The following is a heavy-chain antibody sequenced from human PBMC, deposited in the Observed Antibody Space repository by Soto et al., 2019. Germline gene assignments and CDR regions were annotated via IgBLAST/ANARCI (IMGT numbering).Heavy chain of an antibody. J-gene: IGHJ6*02. D-gene: IGHD6-19*01. Sequence: GGSLRLSCAASGFPFPQYDMNWVRQAPGKGLEWVAAVGRFGNTYYRDSVRGRFTISRDSSNNTLYLQMNSLRGEDTAIYYCAKARQAQSHYYYGMDVWGQGTPVTVS. CDR1: GFPFPQYD. V-gene: IGHV3-23*01. CDR2: VGRFGNT. CDR3: AKARQAQSHYYYGMDV.